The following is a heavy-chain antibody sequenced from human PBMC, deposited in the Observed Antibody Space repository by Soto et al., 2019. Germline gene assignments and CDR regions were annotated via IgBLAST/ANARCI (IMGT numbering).Heavy chain of an antibody. J-gene: IGHJ4*02. V-gene: IGHV2-5*02. CDR2: IYWDDDK. CDR3: AHRVLRTVFGLVTTTAIYFDF. CDR1: GFSLTTSGVG. D-gene: IGHD3-3*01. Sequence: KESGPTQVKPRQTLTLTCTFSGFSLTTSGVGVGWIRQSPGKAPEWLALIYWDDDKRYSPSLKSRLTITKDTSKNQVVLTMADLDPADTATYSCAHRVLRTVFGLVTTTAIYFDFWGQGTPVAVSS.